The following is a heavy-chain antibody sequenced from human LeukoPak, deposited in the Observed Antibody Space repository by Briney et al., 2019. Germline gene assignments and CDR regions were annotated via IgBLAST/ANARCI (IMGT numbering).Heavy chain of an antibody. D-gene: IGHD4/OR15-4a*01. J-gene: IGHJ4*02. Sequence: SETLSLTCTVSGGSVSSGDHYWSWIRPPPGKGLEYIGNIQYSGSTNYDPSLESRVTISVDTPKNQFSLRLSSVTAADTAVYHCARGRGWGYGVDYWGQGTLVTVSS. CDR3: ARGRGWGYGVDY. V-gene: IGHV4-61*08. CDR1: GGSVSSGDHY. CDR2: IQYSGST.